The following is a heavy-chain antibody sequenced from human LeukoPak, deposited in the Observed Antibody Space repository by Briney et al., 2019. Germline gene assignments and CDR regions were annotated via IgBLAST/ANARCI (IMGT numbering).Heavy chain of an antibody. CDR1: GVSFDDYY. V-gene: IGHV4-34*01. J-gene: IGHJ4*02. Sequence: SETLSLTCAVSGVSFDDYYWSWVRQTPGKGLEWIGEINHSGYTNDSPSLKSRVTPSIATSRKQSSLNLRSVTVADTGIYYCTRMTAGHDYWGQGTLVTVSS. CDR3: TRMTAGHDY. CDR2: INHSGYT. D-gene: IGHD2-21*02.